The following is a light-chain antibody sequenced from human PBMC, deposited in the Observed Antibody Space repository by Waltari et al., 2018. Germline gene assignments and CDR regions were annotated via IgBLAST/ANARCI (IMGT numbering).Light chain of an antibody. CDR3: SSQSTNNGVI. CDR2: DVN. CDR1: SSEDGGDDE. J-gene: IGLJ2*01. Sequence: QSALNQTASPSGSPGESISIPFTGRSSEDGGDDEVSWYEDHPGQAPKVIIYDVNKRPSGVSDRFSGSKSGNTASLTISGLQAEDEATFYCSSQSTNNGVIFGGGTKVTVL. V-gene: IGLV2-14*03.